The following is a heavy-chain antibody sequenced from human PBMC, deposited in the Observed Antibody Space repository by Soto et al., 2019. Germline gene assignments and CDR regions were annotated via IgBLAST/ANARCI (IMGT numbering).Heavy chain of an antibody. CDR2: TYYRSRFFS. J-gene: IGHJ5*02. CDR1: GDSVSSYSAA. Sequence: SQTLSLTCAISGDSVSSYSAAWNWIRQSPSGGLEWLGRTYYRSRFFSDYAESVKSRIIIDPDTSKNQFSLHLKSVTPEDTAVYYCARDRYPSSGWFDPWGQGTPVTVSS. CDR3: ARDRYPSSGWFDP. D-gene: IGHD6-6*01. V-gene: IGHV6-1*01.